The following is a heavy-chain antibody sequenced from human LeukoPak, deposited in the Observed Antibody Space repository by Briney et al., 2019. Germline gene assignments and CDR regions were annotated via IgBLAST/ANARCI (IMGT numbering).Heavy chain of an antibody. CDR2: IYVDGRTT. Sequence: GGSLRLSCAASKFTFNSYGMHWVRQPPGKGLVWVSRIYVDGRTTNYADSVKGRFTISRDNTKNSLYLQMNSLRAEDTAVYYCAVHCITISCHSPRWGQGTLVTVSS. J-gene: IGHJ4*02. D-gene: IGHD2-2*01. V-gene: IGHV3-74*01. CDR1: KFTFNSYG. CDR3: AVHCITISCHSPR.